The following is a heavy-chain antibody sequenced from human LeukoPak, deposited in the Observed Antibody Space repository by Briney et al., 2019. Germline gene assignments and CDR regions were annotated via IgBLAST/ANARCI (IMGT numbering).Heavy chain of an antibody. CDR2: ISSSSSYI. D-gene: IGHD6-13*01. CDR1: GFTFSSYS. J-gene: IGHJ5*02. Sequence: PGGSLRLSCAASGFTFSSYSMNWVRQAPGKGLEWVSSISSSSSYIYYADSVRGRFTISRDNAKNSLYPQMNSLRAEDTAVYYCARGPHSSSWSNWFDPWGQGTLVTVSS. V-gene: IGHV3-21*01. CDR3: ARGPHSSSWSNWFDP.